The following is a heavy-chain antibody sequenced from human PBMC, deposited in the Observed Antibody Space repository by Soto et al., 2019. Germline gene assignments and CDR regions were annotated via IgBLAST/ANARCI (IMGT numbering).Heavy chain of an antibody. CDR2: IIPIFGTA. Sequence: SVKVSCKASGGTFSSYAISWVRQAPGQGLEWMGGIIPIFGTANYAQKFQGRVTITADESTSTAYMELSSLRSEDTAVYYCARGAVARLTDYYYGMDVWGQGTTVTVSS. V-gene: IGHV1-69*13. J-gene: IGHJ6*02. CDR3: ARGAVARLTDYYYGMDV. CDR1: GGTFSSYA. D-gene: IGHD6-19*01.